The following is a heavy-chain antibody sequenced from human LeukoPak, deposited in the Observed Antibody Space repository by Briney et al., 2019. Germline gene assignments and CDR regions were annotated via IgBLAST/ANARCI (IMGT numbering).Heavy chain of an antibody. D-gene: IGHD2-2*01. J-gene: IGHJ4*02. V-gene: IGHV4-34*01. CDR1: GGSFSGYY. Sequence: SETLSLTCAVYGGSFSGYYWSWIRQPPGKGLEWIGEINHSGSTNYNPSLKSRVTISVDTSKNQFSLKLSSVTAADTAVYYCARPYCSSTSCYDWDDYWGQGTLVTVSS. CDR3: ARPYCSSTSCYDWDDY. CDR2: INHSGST.